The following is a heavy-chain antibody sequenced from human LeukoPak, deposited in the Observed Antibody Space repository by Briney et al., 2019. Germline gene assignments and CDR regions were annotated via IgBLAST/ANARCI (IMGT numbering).Heavy chain of an antibody. V-gene: IGHV3-66*04. J-gene: IGHJ4*02. D-gene: IGHD3-10*01. CDR2: IYSGGST. Sequence: GGSLRLSCAASGFTVSSNYMSWVRQAPGKGLEWVSVIYSGGSTYYADSVKGRFTISRDNSKNTLYLQMNSLRAEDTAVYYCAKRLLLWFGEFATPHDYCGQGTLVTVSS. CDR3: AKRLLLWFGEFATPHDY. CDR1: GFTVSSNY.